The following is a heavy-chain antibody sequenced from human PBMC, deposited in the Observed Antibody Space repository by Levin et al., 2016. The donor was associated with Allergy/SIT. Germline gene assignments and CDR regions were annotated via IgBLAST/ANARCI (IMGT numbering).Heavy chain of an antibody. Sequence: ASVKVSCKASGYTFTGYYMHWVRQAPGQGLEWMGWINPNSGGTNYAQKFQGRVTMTRDTSISTAYMELSRLRSDDTAVYYCARDGYGSGSYGWYFDYWGQGTLVTVSS. CDR2: INPNSGGT. CDR1: GYTFTGYY. V-gene: IGHV1-2*02. CDR3: ARDGYGSGSYGWYFDY. J-gene: IGHJ4*02. D-gene: IGHD3-10*01.